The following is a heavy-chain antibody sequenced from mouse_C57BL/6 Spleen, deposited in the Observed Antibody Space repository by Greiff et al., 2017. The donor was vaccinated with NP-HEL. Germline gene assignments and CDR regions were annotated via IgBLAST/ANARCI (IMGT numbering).Heavy chain of an antibody. CDR3: AGDYGSSYGPAY. J-gene: IGHJ3*01. CDR2: IYPGDGDT. CDR1: GYAFSSSW. D-gene: IGHD1-1*01. V-gene: IGHV1-82*01. Sequence: VQLQQSGPELVKPGASVKISCKASGYAFSSSWMNWVKQRPGKGLEWIGRIYPGDGDTNYNGKFKGKATLTADKSSSTAYMQLSSLTSEDSAVYVCAGDYGSSYGPAYWGQGTLVTVSA.